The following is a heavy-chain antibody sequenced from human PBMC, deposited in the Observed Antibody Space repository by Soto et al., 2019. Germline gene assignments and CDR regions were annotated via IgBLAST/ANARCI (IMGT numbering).Heavy chain of an antibody. Sequence: EVQLVESGGGLVQPGGSLRLSCAASGFTFSSYWMHWVRQAPGKGLVWVSRINSDGSSTSYADSVKGRFTISRDNAKHTLYLQMNSLRAEDTAVYYCARGGDFVYYYYYMDVWGKGTTVTVSS. CDR2: INSDGSST. CDR3: ARGGDFVYYYYYMDV. V-gene: IGHV3-74*01. D-gene: IGHD3-3*01. CDR1: GFTFSSYW. J-gene: IGHJ6*03.